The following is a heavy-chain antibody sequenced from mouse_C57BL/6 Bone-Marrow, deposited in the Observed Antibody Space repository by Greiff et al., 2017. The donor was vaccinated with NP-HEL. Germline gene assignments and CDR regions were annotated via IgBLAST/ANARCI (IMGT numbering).Heavy chain of an antibody. V-gene: IGHV1-81*01. CDR3: ARWGFVEIYYYGSGFAY. CDR2: IYPRSGNT. D-gene: IGHD1-1*01. Sequence: QVQLQQSGAELARPGASVKLSCKASGYTFTSYGISWVKQRTGQGLEWIGEIYPRSGNTYYNEKFKGKATLTADKSSSTAYMELRSLTSEDSAVYFGARWGFVEIYYYGSGFAYWGQGTLVTVSA. J-gene: IGHJ3*01. CDR1: GYTFTSYG.